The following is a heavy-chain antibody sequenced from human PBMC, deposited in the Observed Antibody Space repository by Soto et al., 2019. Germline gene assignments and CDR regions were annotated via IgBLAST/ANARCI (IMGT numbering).Heavy chain of an antibody. CDR1: GYTFSNYY. V-gene: IGHV1-46*01. D-gene: IGHD2-21*01. CDR3: TRGYGREGYSPPQY. CDR2: INPSTGGT. Sequence: QVQLVQSGTELRMPGASVKVSCKASGYTFSNYYIHWVRQAPGQGLELMGIINPSTGGTSYTQKFQDRLTMTRVTSTTTIYMELRNLRSEDTARFYCTRGYGREGYSPPQYWGQGTLVIVSS. J-gene: IGHJ4*02.